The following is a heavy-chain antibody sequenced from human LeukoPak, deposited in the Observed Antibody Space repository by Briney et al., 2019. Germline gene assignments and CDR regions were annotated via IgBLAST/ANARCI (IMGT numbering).Heavy chain of an antibody. CDR1: GFTFNNYA. CDR3: AKLAGATNYYFYMDV. D-gene: IGHD1-26*01. V-gene: IGHV3-23*01. CDR2: ISASGGAT. J-gene: IGHJ6*03. Sequence: GGSLRLSCAASGFTFNNYAMSWVRQAPGKGLEWVSGISASGGATHYADSVKGRFTISRDNFKNTLHLQMNSLRAEGTALYYCAKLAGATNYYFYMDVWGNGTTVTVSS.